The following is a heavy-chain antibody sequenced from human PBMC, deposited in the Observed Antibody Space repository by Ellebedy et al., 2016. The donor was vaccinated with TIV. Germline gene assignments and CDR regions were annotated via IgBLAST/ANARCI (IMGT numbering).Heavy chain of an antibody. D-gene: IGHD6-19*01. CDR1: GVTVSSNF. CDR3: ARGDGSGWGAGYFDY. J-gene: IGHJ4*02. Sequence: GESLKISCAASGVTVSSNFMTWVRQTPGKGLEWVSVLYASGRLLYADSVKGRFTISRDNSKNTLYLQMNSLRTDDTAVYYCARGDGSGWGAGYFDYWGQGTLVTVSS. CDR2: LYASGRL. V-gene: IGHV3-53*01.